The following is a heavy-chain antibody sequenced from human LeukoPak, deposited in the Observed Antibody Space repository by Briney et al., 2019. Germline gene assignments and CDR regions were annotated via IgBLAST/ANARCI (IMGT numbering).Heavy chain of an antibody. CDR2: IYYSGST. CDR3: ARSYGDYLSNIQH. V-gene: IGHV4-59*08. D-gene: IGHD4-17*01. J-gene: IGHJ1*01. Sequence: SETLSLTCTVSGGSISSYYWSWIRQPPGKGLEWIGYIYYSGSTNYNPSLKRRVTISVDTSKNQFSLKLSSVTAADTAVYYCARSYGDYLSNIQHWGQGTLVTVSS. CDR1: GGSISSYY.